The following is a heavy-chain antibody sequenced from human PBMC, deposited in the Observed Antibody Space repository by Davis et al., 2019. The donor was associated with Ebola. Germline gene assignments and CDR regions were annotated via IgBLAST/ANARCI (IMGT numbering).Heavy chain of an antibody. J-gene: IGHJ4*02. D-gene: IGHD6-19*01. CDR1: GFTFSSYG. V-gene: IGHV3-30*03. Sequence: PGGSLRLSCAASGFTFSSYGMHWVRQAPGKGLEWVAVISYDGGNKYYADSVKGRFTISRDNAKNSLYLQMNSLRDEDTAAYYCARRGLYSSGLDYWGQGTLVTVSS. CDR3: ARRGLYSSGLDY. CDR2: ISYDGGNK.